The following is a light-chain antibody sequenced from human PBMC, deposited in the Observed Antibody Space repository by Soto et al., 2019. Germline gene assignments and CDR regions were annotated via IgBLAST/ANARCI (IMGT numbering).Light chain of an antibody. Sequence: DIQMPQSPSSLSASVGDRVTITCRASQGISNYLAWYQQKPGKVPKLLIYAASTLQSGVPSRFSGSGSGTDFTLTISSLQPEEVATYYCQKYDNALYTFGQGTKVDIK. CDR1: QGISNY. CDR3: QKYDNALYT. V-gene: IGKV1-27*01. J-gene: IGKJ2*01. CDR2: AAS.